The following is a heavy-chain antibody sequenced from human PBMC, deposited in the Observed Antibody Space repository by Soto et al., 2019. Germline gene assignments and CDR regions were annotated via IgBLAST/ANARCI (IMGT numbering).Heavy chain of an antibody. CDR3: ARQSYTGFGGGWFDP. J-gene: IGHJ5*02. V-gene: IGHV1-18*01. Sequence: GASVKVSCKASGYTFTSYGISWVRQAPGQGLEWMGWISAYNGNTNYAQKLQGRVTMTTDTSTSTAYMELRSLRSDDTAVYYCARQSYTGFGGGWFDPWGQGTLVTVSS. D-gene: IGHD3-10*01. CDR2: ISAYNGNT. CDR1: GYTFTSYG.